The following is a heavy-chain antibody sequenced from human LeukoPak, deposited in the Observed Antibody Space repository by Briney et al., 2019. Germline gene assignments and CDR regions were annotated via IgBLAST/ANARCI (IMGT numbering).Heavy chain of an antibody. CDR1: GFTFSSYA. Sequence: GGSLRLSCAASGFTFSSYAMHWVRQAPGKGLEWVSYISSSSSTIYYADSVKGRFTISRDNAKNSLYLQMNSLRAEDTAVYYCARDMVVAATLDYYYYYGMDVWGQGTTVTVSS. V-gene: IGHV3-48*04. J-gene: IGHJ6*02. CDR2: ISSSSSTI. D-gene: IGHD2-15*01. CDR3: ARDMVVAATLDYYYYYGMDV.